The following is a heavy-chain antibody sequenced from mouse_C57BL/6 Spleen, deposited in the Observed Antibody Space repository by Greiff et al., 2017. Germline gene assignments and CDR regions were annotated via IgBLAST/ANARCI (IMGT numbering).Heavy chain of an antibody. Sequence: LVESGPELVKPGASVKISCKASGYSFTGYYMNWVKQSPEKSLEWIGEINPSTGGTTYNQKFKAKATLTVDKSSSTAYMQLKSLTSEDSAVYYCAGIYYGYDDYAMDYWGQGTSVTVSS. D-gene: IGHD2-2*01. J-gene: IGHJ4*01. CDR1: GYSFTGYY. CDR3: AGIYYGYDDYAMDY. CDR2: INPSTGGT. V-gene: IGHV1-42*01.